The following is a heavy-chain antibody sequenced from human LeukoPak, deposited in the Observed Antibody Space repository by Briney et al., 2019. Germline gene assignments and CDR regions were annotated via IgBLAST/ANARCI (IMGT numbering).Heavy chain of an antibody. Sequence: ASVKVSCKASGYTFIANNMYWVRQAPGQGLEWMGIINPSGGSTSYAQKFQGRVTMTRDTSTSTVYMELSSLRSDDTAVYYCARGDYGHPLDYWGQGTLVTVSS. J-gene: IGHJ4*02. V-gene: IGHV1-46*01. CDR1: GYTFIANN. CDR3: ARGDYGHPLDY. D-gene: IGHD4-17*01. CDR2: INPSGGST.